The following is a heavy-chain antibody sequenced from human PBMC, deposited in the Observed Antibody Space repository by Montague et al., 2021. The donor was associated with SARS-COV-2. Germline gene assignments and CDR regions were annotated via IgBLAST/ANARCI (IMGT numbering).Heavy chain of an antibody. V-gene: IGHV4-59*13. J-gene: IGHJ5*02. D-gene: IGHD2-8*01. CDR2: ILYNRTA. CDR1: GSYLRGYF. CDR3: TRGNGWYQP. Sequence: SETLSLTCSVSGSYLRGYFWSWVRQPPGQRLEWIGYILYNRTATYNPALRSRLTMSVDMSRNQFSLELRSMTVTDTAFYYCTRGNGWYQPWGRGTLVTVSS.